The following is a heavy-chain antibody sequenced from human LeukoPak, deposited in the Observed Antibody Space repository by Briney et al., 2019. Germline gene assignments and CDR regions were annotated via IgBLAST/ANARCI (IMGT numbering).Heavy chain of an antibody. D-gene: IGHD2-15*01. V-gene: IGHV3-11*01. CDR2: ISSSGSTT. Sequence: GALRLSCAASGFTFSDYYMSWIRQAPGKGLEWVSYISSSGSTTYYADSVKGRFTISRDNAKNSLYLQMNSLRAEDTAVYYCARAAPVVVVAAMIYWGQGTLVTVSS. J-gene: IGHJ4*02. CDR1: GFTFSDYY. CDR3: ARAAPVVVVAAMIY.